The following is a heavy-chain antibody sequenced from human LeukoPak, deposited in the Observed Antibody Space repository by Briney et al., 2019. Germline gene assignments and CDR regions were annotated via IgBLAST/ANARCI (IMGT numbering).Heavy chain of an antibody. CDR3: ARGHPLQWLVGVVSPPFDY. CDR1: GYTFTSYY. D-gene: IGHD6-19*01. Sequence: ASVKVSCKASGYTFTSYYMHWVRQAPGQGLEWMGIINPSGGSTSYAQKFQGRVTMTRDMSTSTVYMELSSLRSEDTAVYYCARGHPLQWLVGVVSPPFDYWGQGTLVTVSS. V-gene: IGHV1-46*01. J-gene: IGHJ4*02. CDR2: INPSGGST.